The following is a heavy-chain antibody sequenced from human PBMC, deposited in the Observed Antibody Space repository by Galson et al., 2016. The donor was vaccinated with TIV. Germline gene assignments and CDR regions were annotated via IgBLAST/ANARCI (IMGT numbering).Heavy chain of an antibody. J-gene: IGHJ3*01. V-gene: IGHV4-31*03. CDR3: PRETYGDYDNYDAFDF. D-gene: IGHD4-17*01. CDR1: GVSISSGFSY. CDR2: IHFTGRT. Sequence: TLSLTCSVSGVSISSGFSYWNWVRQSPGQGLEWIGYIHFTGRTYYNPSFQSRVSITVDTSKSQFSLNLRSVTAADTAVYFCPRETYGDYDNYDAFDFWGRGTMVTVSS.